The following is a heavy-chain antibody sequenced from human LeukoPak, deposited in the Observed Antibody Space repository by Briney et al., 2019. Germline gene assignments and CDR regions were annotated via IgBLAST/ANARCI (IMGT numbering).Heavy chain of an antibody. V-gene: IGHV1-2*02. CDR2: INPNNGGT. Sequence: ASVKVSCKASGGTFSSYAISWVRQAPGQGLEWMGWINPNNGGTNYAQKFQGRVTMTRDTSISTAYMELSRLRSDDTAVYYCARAAMITFGGVMVWFDPWGQGTLVTVSS. CDR1: GGTFSSYA. D-gene: IGHD3-16*01. CDR3: ARAAMITFGGVMVWFDP. J-gene: IGHJ5*02.